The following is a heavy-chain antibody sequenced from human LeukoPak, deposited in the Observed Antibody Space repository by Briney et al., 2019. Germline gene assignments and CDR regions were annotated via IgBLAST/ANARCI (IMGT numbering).Heavy chain of an antibody. Sequence: SETLSLTCTVSGGSISSYYWSWIRQPAGKGLEWIGRIYTSGSTNYNPSLKSRVTMSVDTSKNQFSLKLSSVTAADTAVYYCVPYYYDSSGYHYAPGWGQGTLVTVSS. CDR2: IYTSGST. D-gene: IGHD3-22*01. V-gene: IGHV4-4*07. CDR1: GGSISSYY. CDR3: VPYYYDSSGYHYAPG. J-gene: IGHJ4*02.